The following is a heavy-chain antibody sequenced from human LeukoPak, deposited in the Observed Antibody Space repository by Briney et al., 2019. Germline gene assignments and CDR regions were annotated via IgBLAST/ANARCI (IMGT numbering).Heavy chain of an antibody. CDR3: AREGSDWNNYYYMDV. CDR2: INQDGSEK. J-gene: IGHJ6*03. CDR1: GFTFDDYG. V-gene: IGHV3-7*01. Sequence: PGGSLRLSCAASGFTFDDYGMSWVRQAPGKGLEWVANINQDGSEKYYVDSVKGRFTISRDNAKNSLYLQMNSLRAEDTAVYYCAREGSDWNNYYYMDVWGKGTTVTISS. D-gene: IGHD1/OR15-1a*01.